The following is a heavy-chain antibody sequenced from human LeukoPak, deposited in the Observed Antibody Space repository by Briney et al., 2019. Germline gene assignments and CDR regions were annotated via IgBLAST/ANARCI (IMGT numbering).Heavy chain of an antibody. D-gene: IGHD3-10*01. V-gene: IGHV3-30*18. CDR1: GFTFSSYG. J-gene: IGHJ4*02. CDR2: ISYDGSNK. CDR3: AKEGPYGSGSYYNPVVYFDY. Sequence: GGSLRLSCAASGFTFSSYGMHWVRQAPGKGLEWVAVISYDGSNKYYADPVKGRFTISRDNSKNTLYLQMNSLRAEDTAVYYCAKEGPYGSGSYYNPVVYFDYWGQGTLVTVSS.